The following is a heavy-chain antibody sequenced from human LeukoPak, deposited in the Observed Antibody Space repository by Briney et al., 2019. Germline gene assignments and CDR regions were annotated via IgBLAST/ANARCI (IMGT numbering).Heavy chain of an antibody. J-gene: IGHJ4*02. CDR3: ARVSFRYYFDY. Sequence: GGSLRLSCAASGFTVSSNYMSWVRQAPGKGLEWVSVIYSGGSTYYADSVKGRFTISRDNSKNTLYLQMNSLRVEDTAAYYCARVSFRYYFDYWGQGTLVTVSS. CDR2: IYSGGST. V-gene: IGHV3-53*01. D-gene: IGHD2-21*01. CDR1: GFTVSSNY.